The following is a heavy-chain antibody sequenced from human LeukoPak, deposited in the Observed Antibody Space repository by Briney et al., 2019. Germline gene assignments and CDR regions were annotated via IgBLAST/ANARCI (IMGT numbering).Heavy chain of an antibody. V-gene: IGHV3-9*01. CDR2: ISWNSGSI. CDR3: VSFYETY. Sequence: GGSLRLSCAASGFTFDDYAMHWVRQAPGKGLEWVSGISWNSGSIGYADSVKGRFTISKDNAKNTVYLQMNNLRAEDTAVYYCVSFYETYWGRGTLVTVSS. CDR1: GFTFDDYA. J-gene: IGHJ4*02. D-gene: IGHD2-2*01.